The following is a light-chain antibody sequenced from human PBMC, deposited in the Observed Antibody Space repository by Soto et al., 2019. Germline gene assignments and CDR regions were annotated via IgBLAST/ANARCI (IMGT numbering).Light chain of an antibody. CDR3: AAWDDSLNGVV. CDR1: ISNIGSNS. Sequence: QAVVTQPPSASGTPGQRVTISCSGSISNIGSNSVNWYQQFPGTAPKLLIHSFTQRPSGVPDRFSGSKSGTSVSLAISGLQSEDEAEYYCAAWDDSLNGVVFGGGTKLTVL. J-gene: IGLJ2*01. CDR2: SFT. V-gene: IGLV1-44*01.